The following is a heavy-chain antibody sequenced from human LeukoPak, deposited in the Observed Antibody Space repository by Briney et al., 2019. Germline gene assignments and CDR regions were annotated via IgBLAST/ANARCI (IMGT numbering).Heavy chain of an antibody. V-gene: IGHV1-2*02. D-gene: IGHD5-24*01. Sequence: ASVTVSCKASVYNFSDYYMHWVRQAPGQGLEWMGWINPNSGGTKYAQNFQGRVTMTRDASINTAYRELSRLRSDDTAVYFCARVVPAEAMATIPFDYWGQGTLVSVSS. CDR1: VYNFSDYY. J-gene: IGHJ4*02. CDR2: INPNSGGT. CDR3: ARVVPAEAMATIPFDY.